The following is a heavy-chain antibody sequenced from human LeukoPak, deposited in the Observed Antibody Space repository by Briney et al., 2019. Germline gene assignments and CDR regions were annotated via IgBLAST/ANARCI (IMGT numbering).Heavy chain of an antibody. CDR1: GGSFSGYY. CDR2: INHSGST. V-gene: IGHV4-34*01. J-gene: IGHJ6*04. D-gene: IGHD2-15*01. CDR3: ARSCPVLRYSLGMDV. Sequence: PSETLSLTCAVYGGSFSGYYWSWIRQPPGKGLEWIGEINHSGSTNYNPSLKSRVTISVDTSENQFSLKLSSVTAADTAVYYCARSCPVLRYSLGMDVWGKGTTVTVSS.